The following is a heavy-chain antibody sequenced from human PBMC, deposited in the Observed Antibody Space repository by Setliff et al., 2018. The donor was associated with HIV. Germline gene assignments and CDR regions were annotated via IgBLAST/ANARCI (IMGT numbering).Heavy chain of an antibody. D-gene: IGHD4-4*01. V-gene: IGHV6-1*01. CDR1: GDSVSSDSAA. CDR2: TYYRSKWYT. J-gene: IGHJ4*02. Sequence: SQTLSLTCAISGDSVSSDSAAWNWIRQSPSRGLEWLARTYYRSKWYTDYAVSVKSRITINPDTSRNQFSLQLSSVIPDDSAVYFCARGGTTAYYFDHWAQGTLVTVSS. CDR3: ARGGTTAYYFDH.